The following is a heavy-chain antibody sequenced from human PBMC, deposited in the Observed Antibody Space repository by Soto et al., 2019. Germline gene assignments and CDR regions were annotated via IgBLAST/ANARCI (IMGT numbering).Heavy chain of an antibody. Sequence: ASVKVSCKASGYTFTSYGISWVRQAPGQGLEWMGWISAYNGNTNYAQKLQGRVTMTTDTSTSTAYMELRSLRSDNTAVYYCARVVNPRYLRSSWFDPWGQGTLVTVSS. V-gene: IGHV1-18*01. CDR3: ARVVNPRYLRSSWFDP. J-gene: IGHJ5*02. D-gene: IGHD3-16*01. CDR2: ISAYNGNT. CDR1: GYTFTSYG.